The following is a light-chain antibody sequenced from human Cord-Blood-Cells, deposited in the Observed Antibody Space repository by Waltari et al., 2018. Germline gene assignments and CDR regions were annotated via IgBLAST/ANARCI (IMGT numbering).Light chain of an antibody. V-gene: IGLV2-14*01. CDR3: SSYTSSRV. J-gene: IGLJ2*01. CDR2: DVS. CDR1: SSDVGGYND. Sequence: QAVLTQPASVSGSPGQSITISCTGTSSDVGGYNDVSWYQQHPGKATKLMIYDVSKRPSGVSNRFSGSQSGNPASLTISGLQAEDEADYYCSSYTSSRVFGGGTKLTVL.